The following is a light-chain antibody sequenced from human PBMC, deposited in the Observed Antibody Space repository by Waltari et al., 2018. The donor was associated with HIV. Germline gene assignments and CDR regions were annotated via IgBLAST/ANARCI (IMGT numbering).Light chain of an antibody. J-gene: IGLJ2*01. CDR3: QSYDSSLSAL. CDR2: SNS. V-gene: IGLV1-40*01. Sequence: HSVLTQPPSVSGAPGQRVTISCTGSSSNIGAGFDVHWYQHLPGTAPKLPIYSNSNRPSGVPDRFSGSKSGTSASLAITGLQAEDEADYYCQSYDSSLSALFGGGTKLTVL. CDR1: SSNIGAGFD.